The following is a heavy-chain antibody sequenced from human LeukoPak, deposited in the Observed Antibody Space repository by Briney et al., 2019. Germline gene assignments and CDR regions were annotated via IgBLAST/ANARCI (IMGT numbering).Heavy chain of an antibody. D-gene: IGHD3-3*01. Sequence: SETLSLTCAVSGGSISSGGYSWSWIRQPPGKGLEWIGYIYHSGSTYYNPSLKSRVTISVDRSKNQFSLKLSSVTAADTAVYYCARGASTDYDFWSGYLNYWFDPWGQGTLVTVSS. CDR2: IYHSGST. J-gene: IGHJ5*02. V-gene: IGHV4-30-2*01. CDR3: ARGASTDYDFWSGYLNYWFDP. CDR1: GGSISSGGYS.